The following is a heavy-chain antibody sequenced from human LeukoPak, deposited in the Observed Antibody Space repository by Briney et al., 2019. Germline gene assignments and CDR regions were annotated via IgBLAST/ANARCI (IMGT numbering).Heavy chain of an antibody. J-gene: IGHJ3*02. D-gene: IGHD6-25*01. V-gene: IGHV4-59*08. Sequence: PSETLSLTCTVSGGSISSYYWSWIRQPPGKGLECIGYIYNSGSTNYNPSLKSRVSISVDTSKNQFSLKLSSVSAADTAVYYCARSAIDAFDIWGQGTMVTVSS. CDR3: ARSAIDAFDI. CDR1: GGSISSYY. CDR2: IYNSGST.